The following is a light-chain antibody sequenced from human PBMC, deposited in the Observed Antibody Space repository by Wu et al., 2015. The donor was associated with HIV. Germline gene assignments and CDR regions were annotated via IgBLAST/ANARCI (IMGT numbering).Light chain of an antibody. CDR2: DAS. CDR3: QQRGNWPLT. V-gene: IGKV3-11*01. Sequence: EIVLTQSPATLSLSPGERATLSCRASQSVSSYLAWYQQKPGQAPRLLIYDASNRATGVPARFSGSGSGTDFTLTISSLEPEDFAVYYCQQRGNWPLTFGGGTTVEIK. J-gene: IGKJ4*01. CDR1: QSVSSY.